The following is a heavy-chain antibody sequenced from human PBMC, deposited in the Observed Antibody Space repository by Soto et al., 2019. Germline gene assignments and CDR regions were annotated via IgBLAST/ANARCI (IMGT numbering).Heavy chain of an antibody. V-gene: IGHV4-30-4*01. J-gene: IGHJ6*02. CDR2: IYYSGST. D-gene: IGHD3-22*01. CDR3: ARDTYYYDSSGYSDYYYGMDV. CDR1: GGYGGPFSTDY. Sequence: SETLSLTCGVFGGYGGPFSTDYWSWIRQPPGKGLEWIGYIYYSGSTYYNPSLKSRVTISVDTSKNQFSLKLSSVTAADTAVYYCARDTYYYDSSGYSDYYYGMDVWGQGTTVTVSS.